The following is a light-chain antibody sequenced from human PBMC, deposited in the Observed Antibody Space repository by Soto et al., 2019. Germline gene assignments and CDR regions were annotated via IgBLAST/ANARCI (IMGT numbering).Light chain of an antibody. CDR2: DAS. Sequence: EVVLTQSPATLFFSLVQRRTHSFSALQNFAEHWAWYQQKPGQPPRLLIYDASKRATGVPARFSGSGSGTDFTLTITTLEPEDFAVYYCQQRSNWPPEITFGQGTRLEIK. CDR3: QQRSNWPPEIT. CDR1: QNFAEH. V-gene: IGKV3-11*01. J-gene: IGKJ5*01.